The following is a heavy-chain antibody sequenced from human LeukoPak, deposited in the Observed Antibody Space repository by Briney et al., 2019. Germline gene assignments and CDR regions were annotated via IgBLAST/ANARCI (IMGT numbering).Heavy chain of an antibody. CDR1: GYRFTSYW. D-gene: IGHD3-22*01. CDR2: IYPGYSDP. J-gene: IGHJ3*02. CDR3: ARGGRVVVIDDAFDI. Sequence: GGSLKISFKGSGYRFTSYWIGWVRQMPGKGLEWMWIIYPGYSDPRYSPSFQGQVTISADKSISTAYLQWSSLKASDTAMYYCARGGRVVVIDDAFDIWGQGTMVTVSS. V-gene: IGHV5-51*01.